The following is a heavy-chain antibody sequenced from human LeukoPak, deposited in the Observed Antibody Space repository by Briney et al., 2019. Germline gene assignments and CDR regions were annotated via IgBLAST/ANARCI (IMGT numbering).Heavy chain of an antibody. Sequence: GGSLRLSCAASGFTFSSYSMNWVRQAPGKGLEWVSTISGSGFNTYHADSVKGRFTISRDNSKNTLYLQMDSLRAEDTALYYCAKVAAFWPGGMDYWGQGTLVTVSS. CDR3: AKVAAFWPGGMDY. CDR1: GFTFSSYS. D-gene: IGHD3/OR15-3a*01. V-gene: IGHV3-23*01. CDR2: ISGSGFNT. J-gene: IGHJ4*02.